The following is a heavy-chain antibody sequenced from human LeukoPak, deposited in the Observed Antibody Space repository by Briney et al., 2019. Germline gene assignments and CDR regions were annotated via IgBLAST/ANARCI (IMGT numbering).Heavy chain of an antibody. D-gene: IGHD7-27*01. CDR1: GFTFSSYA. Sequence: GGSLRLSCAASGFTFSSYAMSWVRQAPGKGLKWVSTITTGDGNTYYADSVKGRFTVSRDDSKNTLYLQMNSLRAEDTAVYYCAKDGGLWVSAHWGDSWGRGTLVTVSS. CDR3: AKDGGLWVSAHWGDS. V-gene: IGHV3-23*01. J-gene: IGHJ4*02. CDR2: ITTGDGNT.